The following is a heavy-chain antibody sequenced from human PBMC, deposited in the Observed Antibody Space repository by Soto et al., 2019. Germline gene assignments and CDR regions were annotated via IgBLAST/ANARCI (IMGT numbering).Heavy chain of an antibody. Sequence: SQTLSLTCAISGDSVSSNSATWNWIRQSPSRGLEWLGRTYYRSKWYNDYAVSVKSRITINVDTSKNQFSLQLNSVAPEDTAVYYCARASAMVLSSFDYWGQGSLVTVSS. J-gene: IGHJ4*02. CDR3: ARASAMVLSSFDY. V-gene: IGHV6-1*01. CDR1: GDSVSSNSAT. D-gene: IGHD5-18*01. CDR2: TYYRSKWYN.